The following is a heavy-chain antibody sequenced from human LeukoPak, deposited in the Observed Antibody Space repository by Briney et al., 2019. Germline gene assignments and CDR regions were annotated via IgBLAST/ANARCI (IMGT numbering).Heavy chain of an antibody. V-gene: IGHV1-2*06. CDR3: ARRVISRVYYNYGMDV. D-gene: IGHD2/OR15-2a*01. CDR1: GYTFTGYY. Sequence: GASVKVSCKASGYTFTGYYMHWVRQAPGQGLEWMGRINPNSGGTNYAQKFQGRVTMTRDTSISTAYMELSRLRSDDTAVYYCARRVISRVYYNYGMDVWGQGTTVTVSS. J-gene: IGHJ6*02. CDR2: INPNSGGT.